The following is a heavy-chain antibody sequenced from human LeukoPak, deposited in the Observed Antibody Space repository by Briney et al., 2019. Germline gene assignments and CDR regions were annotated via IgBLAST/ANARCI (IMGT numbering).Heavy chain of an antibody. CDR2: ISYDGSNK. V-gene: IGHV3-30*03. CDR1: GFTFSSYG. D-gene: IGHD3-16*01. J-gene: IGHJ6*02. Sequence: PGRSLRLSCAASGFTFSSYGMHWVRQAPGKGLEWVAVISYDGSNKYYADSVKGRFTISRDNAKNTLYLQMNSLRAEDTAVYYCAREDSLLGSGNGVWGQGTTVTVSS. CDR3: AREDSLLGSGNGV.